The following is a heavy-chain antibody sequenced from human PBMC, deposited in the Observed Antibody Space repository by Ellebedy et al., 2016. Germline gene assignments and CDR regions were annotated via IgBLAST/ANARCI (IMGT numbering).Heavy chain of an antibody. CDR2: IYYSGST. V-gene: IGHV4-59*01. J-gene: IGHJ4*02. CDR3: ARQLMVYASFDY. CDR1: GGSISSYY. D-gene: IGHD2-8*01. Sequence: SETLSLXCTVSGGSISSYYWSWIRQPPGKGLEWIGYIYYSGSTDYNPSLKSRVTISVDTSKNQFSLKLSSVTAADTAVYYCARQLMVYASFDYWGQGTLVTVSS.